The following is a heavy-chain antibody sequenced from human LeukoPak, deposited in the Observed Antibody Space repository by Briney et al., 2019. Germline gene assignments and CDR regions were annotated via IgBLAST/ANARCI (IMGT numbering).Heavy chain of an antibody. CDR3: ARTSSWYAGAWFDS. CDR1: RGSIRTADYY. Sequence: SETLSLTCTVSRGSIRTADYYWAWVRQPPGEGLEWLGSIYFSGTPYLNPSLKSRVAVSIDTSKNQFSLKVTSVNASDTAVYLCARTSSWYAGAWFDSWGQGTLVTVSS. CDR2: IYFSGTP. D-gene: IGHD6-13*01. J-gene: IGHJ5*01. V-gene: IGHV4-39*01.